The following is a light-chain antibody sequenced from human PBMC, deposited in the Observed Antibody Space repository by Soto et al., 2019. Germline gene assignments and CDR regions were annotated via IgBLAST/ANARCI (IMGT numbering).Light chain of an antibody. CDR2: GAS. Sequence: EVVLTQSPGTLSLSPGERATLSCRASQSVSNSYLAWYQQKPGQAPRLLIYGASSRATGIPDRFSGSGSGTDFTRTISSLEPEDLAVYYCQQYCSSTRTFGQGTKLEI. CDR3: QQYCSSTRT. J-gene: IGKJ2*01. CDR1: QSVSNSY. V-gene: IGKV3-20*01.